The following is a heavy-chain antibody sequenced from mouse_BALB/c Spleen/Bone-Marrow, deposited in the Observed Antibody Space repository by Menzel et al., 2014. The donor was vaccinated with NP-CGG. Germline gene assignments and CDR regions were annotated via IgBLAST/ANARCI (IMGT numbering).Heavy chain of an antibody. V-gene: IGHV1-4*01. CDR1: GYSFTNYT. D-gene: IGHD2-3*01. CDR2: IVPSSAYS. Sequence: VQLQQSGAELARPGASVKMSCKASGYSFTNYTIHWVKQRPGQGLEWIAYIVPSSAYSNYNRKFKDRATLTADKSSITAYMQLCSLTSEDSAVYYWAREGTYEGCYGHFDYWGQGTTLTVSS. CDR3: AREGTYEGCYGHFDY. J-gene: IGHJ2*01.